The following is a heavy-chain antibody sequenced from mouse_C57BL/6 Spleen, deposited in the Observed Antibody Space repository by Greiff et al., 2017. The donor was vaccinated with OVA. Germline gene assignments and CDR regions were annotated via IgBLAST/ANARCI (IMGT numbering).Heavy chain of an antibody. CDR1: GFTFSSYA. J-gene: IGHJ1*03. V-gene: IGHV5-9-1*02. CDR3: TRDLYYGNYLFDV. CDR2: ISSGGDYI. Sequence: EVQVVESGEGLVKPGGSLKLSCAASGFTFSSYAMSWVRQTPEKRLEWVAYISSGGDYIYYADTVKGRFTISRDNARNTLYLQMSSLKSEDTAMYYCTRDLYYGNYLFDVWGTGTTVTVSS. D-gene: IGHD2-1*01.